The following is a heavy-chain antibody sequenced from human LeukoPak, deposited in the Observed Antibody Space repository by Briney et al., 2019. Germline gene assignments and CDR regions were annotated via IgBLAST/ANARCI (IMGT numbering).Heavy chain of an antibody. D-gene: IGHD6-6*01. Sequence: GGSLRLSCAASGFTVSSNYMSWVRQAPGKGLEWVSVIYSGGSTYYADSVKGRFTISRDNAKNSLYLQMNSLRVEDTAVYYCARAGRGDIAARPVDYWGQGTLVTVSS. CDR3: ARAGRGDIAARPVDY. CDR1: GFTVSSNY. V-gene: IGHV3-53*01. CDR2: IYSGGST. J-gene: IGHJ4*02.